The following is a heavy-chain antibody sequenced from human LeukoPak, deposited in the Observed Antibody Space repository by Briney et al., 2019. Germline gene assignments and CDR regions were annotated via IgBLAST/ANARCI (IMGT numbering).Heavy chain of an antibody. V-gene: IGHV3-20*04. Sequence: PGGSLRLSCAASGFTFSSYSMNWVRQAPGKGLEWVSGINWNGGSTGYADSVKGRFTISRDNAKNSLYLQMNSLRAEDTALYYCAREWWIAVAGTCWFDPWGQGTLVTVSS. CDR3: AREWWIAVAGTCWFDP. J-gene: IGHJ5*02. CDR1: GFTFSSYS. D-gene: IGHD6-19*01. CDR2: INWNGGST.